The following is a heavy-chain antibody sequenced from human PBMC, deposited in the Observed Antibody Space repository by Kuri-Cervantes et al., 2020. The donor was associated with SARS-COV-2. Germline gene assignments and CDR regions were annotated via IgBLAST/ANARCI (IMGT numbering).Heavy chain of an antibody. CDR2: ISYDGSYK. CDR1: GFTFSSYA. D-gene: IGHD3-22*01. Sequence: GGSLRLSCAASGFTFSSYAMHWVRQAPGKGLEWVAVISYDGSYKYYADSVKGRFTISRDNSKNTLYLQMNSLRAEDTAVYYCARDSGMIVVVIGAFDIWGQGTMVTVSS. V-gene: IGHV3-30-3*01. J-gene: IGHJ3*02. CDR3: ARDSGMIVVVIGAFDI.